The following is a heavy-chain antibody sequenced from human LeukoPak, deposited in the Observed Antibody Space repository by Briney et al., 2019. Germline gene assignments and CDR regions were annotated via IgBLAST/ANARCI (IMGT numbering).Heavy chain of an antibody. Sequence: ASVTVSFTCSGYTFTYHHMHWVRQAPGQGQEWMGWINPNSGGGDYEQKFQVRGTMTSDTSTSTAYMELTRLRSDDTAVYYCTLFNHWGQGTLVTVSS. CDR2: INPNSGGG. CDR3: TLFNH. D-gene: IGHD3-3*01. V-gene: IGHV1-2*02. J-gene: IGHJ4*02. CDR1: GYTFTYHH.